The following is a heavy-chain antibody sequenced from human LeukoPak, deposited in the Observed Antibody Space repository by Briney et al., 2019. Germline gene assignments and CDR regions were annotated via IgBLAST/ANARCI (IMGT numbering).Heavy chain of an antibody. D-gene: IGHD5-18*01. CDR3: ASSLQGIQLWDYGMDV. Sequence: PGRSLRLSCAASGFTFSSYAMHWVRQAPGKGLEWVAVISYDGSNKYYADSVKGRFTISRDNSKNTLYLQMNSLRAEDTAVYYCASSLQGIQLWDYGMDVWGQGTTVTVSS. CDR1: GFTFSSYA. V-gene: IGHV3-30-3*01. J-gene: IGHJ6*02. CDR2: ISYDGSNK.